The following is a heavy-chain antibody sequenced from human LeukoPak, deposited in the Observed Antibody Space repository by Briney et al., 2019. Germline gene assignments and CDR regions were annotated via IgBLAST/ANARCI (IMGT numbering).Heavy chain of an antibody. J-gene: IGHJ4*02. CDR1: GFTFSSYA. D-gene: IGHD3-22*01. CDR2: ISGSGGST. V-gene: IGHV3-23*01. CDR3: ARLDTYYYDSSGYYDY. Sequence: TGGSLRLSCAASGFTFSSYAMSWVRQAPGKGLEWVSAISGSGGSTYYADSVKGRFTISRDNSKNTLYLQMNSLRAEDTAVYYCARLDTYYYDSSGYYDYWGQGTLVTVSS.